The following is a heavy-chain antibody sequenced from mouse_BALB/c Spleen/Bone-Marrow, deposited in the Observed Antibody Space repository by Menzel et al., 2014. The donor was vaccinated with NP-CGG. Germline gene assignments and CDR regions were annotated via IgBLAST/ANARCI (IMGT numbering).Heavy chain of an antibody. CDR1: GYTFTSYV. CDR2: INPYNDGT. Sequence: VQLQQSGPELVKPGAPVKMSCKASGYTFTSYVMHWVKQKPGQGLEWIGYINPYNDGTKYNEKFKGKATLTSDKSSSTAYMELSSLTSEDSAVYCCARPRQLGLPYYFDYWGQGTTLTVSS. D-gene: IGHD3-2*01. CDR3: ARPRQLGLPYYFDY. V-gene: IGHV1-14*01. J-gene: IGHJ2*01.